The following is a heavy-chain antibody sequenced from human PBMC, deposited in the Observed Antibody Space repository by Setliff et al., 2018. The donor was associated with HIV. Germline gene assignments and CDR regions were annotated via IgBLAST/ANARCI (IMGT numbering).Heavy chain of an antibody. CDR3: ARASIIGVAFDF. V-gene: IGHV4-39*07. CDR1: GGSISSSSYS. J-gene: IGHJ4*02. D-gene: IGHD3-3*01. Sequence: SETLSLTCTVSGGSISSSSYSWGWIRQPPGKGLEWIGNLYYSGSTYYNPSLKSRVTTSVDPSKSQFSLKLTSVTAADTAVYYCARASIIGVAFDFWGQGTLVTVSA. CDR2: LYYSGST.